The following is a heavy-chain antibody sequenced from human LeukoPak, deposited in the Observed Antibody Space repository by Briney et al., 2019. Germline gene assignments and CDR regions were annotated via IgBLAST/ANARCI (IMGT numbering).Heavy chain of an antibody. J-gene: IGHJ4*02. CDR1: GFTFSSSA. Sequence: SGGSLRHSCAASGFTFSSSAVTWVRQAPGMGLKWVSTISNTGSDTYYADSVKGRFTISRDSSKNTRYLQMNSLRAEDTAVYYCAKGAKGGSMSTIDYWGEGTLVTVSS. CDR3: AKGAKGGSMSTIDY. CDR2: ISNTGSDT. V-gene: IGHV3-23*01. D-gene: IGHD1-26*01.